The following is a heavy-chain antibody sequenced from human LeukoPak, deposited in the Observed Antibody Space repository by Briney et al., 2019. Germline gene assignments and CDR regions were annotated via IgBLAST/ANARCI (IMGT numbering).Heavy chain of an antibody. CDR1: GFTFGDYA. Sequence: PGGSLRLSCTASGFTFGDYAMSWFRQAPGKGLEWVSSISSSSTYTYYADSVKGRFTISRDNAKNSLYLQMNNLRAEDTAVYYCARDRGKRVETSMVGFPWGQGTLVTVSS. CDR3: ARDRGKRVETSMVGFP. V-gene: IGHV3-21*01. D-gene: IGHD5-18*01. J-gene: IGHJ5*02. CDR2: ISSSSTYT.